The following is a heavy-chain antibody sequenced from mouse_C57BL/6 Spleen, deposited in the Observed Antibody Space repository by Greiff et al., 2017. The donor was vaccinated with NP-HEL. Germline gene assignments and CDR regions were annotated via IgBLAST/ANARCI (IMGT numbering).Heavy chain of an antibody. CDR1: GFNIKDYY. V-gene: IGHV14-2*01. CDR3: ARGYGSSYSYWYFDV. D-gene: IGHD1-1*01. J-gene: IGHJ1*03. CDR2: IDPEDGET. Sequence: VQLQQSGAELVKPGASVKLSCTASGFNIKDYYMHWVKQRTEQGLEWIGRIDPEDGETKYAPKFQGKATITADTSSNTAYLQLSSLTSADTAVYYCARGYGSSYSYWYFDVWGTGTTVTVSS.